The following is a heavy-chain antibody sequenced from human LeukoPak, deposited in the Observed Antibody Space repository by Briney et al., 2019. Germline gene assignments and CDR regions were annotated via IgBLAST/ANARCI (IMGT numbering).Heavy chain of an antibody. V-gene: IGHV3-7*01. D-gene: IGHD7-27*01. CDR1: GFTFSSYW. Sequence: GGSLRLSCAASGFTFSSYWMNWARQAPGKGLEWVASINHNGNVNYYVDSVKGRFTISRDNAKNSLYLQMSNLRAEVTAVYYCAGSLGPLTEYWGQGTLVTVSS. J-gene: IGHJ4*02. CDR3: AGSLGPLTEY. CDR2: INHNGNVN.